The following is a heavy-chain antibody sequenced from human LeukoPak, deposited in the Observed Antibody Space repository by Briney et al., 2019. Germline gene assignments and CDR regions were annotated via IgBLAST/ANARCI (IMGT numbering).Heavy chain of an antibody. V-gene: IGHV4-31*03. Sequence: SQTLSLTCTVSGGSISSGGYYWSWIRQHPGKGLEWIGYIYYSGSTYYNPSLKSRVTISVDTSKNQFSLKLSSGTAADTAVYYCARILIVVVPAATGGFDPWGQGTLVTVSS. CDR2: IYYSGST. CDR1: GGSISSGGYY. D-gene: IGHD2-2*01. J-gene: IGHJ5*02. CDR3: ARILIVVVPAATGGFDP.